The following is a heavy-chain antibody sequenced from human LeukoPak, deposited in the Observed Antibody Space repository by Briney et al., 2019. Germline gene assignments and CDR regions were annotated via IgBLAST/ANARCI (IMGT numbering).Heavy chain of an antibody. D-gene: IGHD5-12*01. CDR3: ARDLGHSGYDLYDY. J-gene: IGHJ4*02. CDR1: GITFSKYW. CDR2: MKHDGNEK. V-gene: IGHV3-7*01. Sequence: GGSLRLSCVDSGITFSKYWMNWARQAPGKGLEWVANMKHDGNEKHYVDSVEGRFTISRDNAKSSLYLQMNNLRAEDTAVYYCARDLGHSGYDLYDYWGQGTLVTVSP.